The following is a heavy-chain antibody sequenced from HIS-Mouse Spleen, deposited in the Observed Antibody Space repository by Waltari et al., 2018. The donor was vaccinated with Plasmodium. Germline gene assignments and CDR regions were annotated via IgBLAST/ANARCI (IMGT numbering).Heavy chain of an antibody. CDR3: ARHKKRGQLVRGYFDY. V-gene: IGHV2-70*15. J-gene: IGHJ4*02. Sequence: QVTLRESGPALVKPTQTLTLTCTFSGFSLSTSGMCLSWIRQPPRKALAWLARIDWDDDKYYSTSLKTRLTISKDTSKNQVVLTMTNMDPVDTATYYCARHKKRGQLVRGYFDYWGQGTLVTVSS. CDR1: GFSLSTSGMC. CDR2: IDWDDDK. D-gene: IGHD6-6*01.